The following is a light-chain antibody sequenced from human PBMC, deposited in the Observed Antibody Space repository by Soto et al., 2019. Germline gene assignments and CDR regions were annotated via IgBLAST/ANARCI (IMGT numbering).Light chain of an antibody. V-gene: IGLV4-69*01. CDR3: QTWGTGIHV. CDR2: LNSDGSH. Sequence: QPVLTQSPSASASLGASVKLTCTLSSGHSSYAIAWHQQQPEKGPRYLMKLNSDGSHSKGDGIPDRFSGSRSGAERYLIISSLQSEDEADYYCQTWGTGIHVFGTGTKVTVL. J-gene: IGLJ1*01. CDR1: SGHSSYA.